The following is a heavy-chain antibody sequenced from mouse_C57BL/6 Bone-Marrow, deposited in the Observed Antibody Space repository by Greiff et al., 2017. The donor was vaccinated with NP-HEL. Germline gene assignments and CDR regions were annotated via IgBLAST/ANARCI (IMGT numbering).Heavy chain of an antibody. CDR3: AAPRDRRSFSFDL. Sequence: EVQLQQSGAALVRSRSSALLSCTASGFTINVFYMHWVKQRPEQGLEWIGRIDPEDGDTEYAPKFQGKATMTADTSSNTAYLQLSSLTSEDTAVYYCAAPRDRRSFSFDLSGAGTPATDSS. V-gene: IGHV14-1*01. CDR2: IDPEDGDT. CDR1: GFTINVFY. J-gene: IGHJ1*01.